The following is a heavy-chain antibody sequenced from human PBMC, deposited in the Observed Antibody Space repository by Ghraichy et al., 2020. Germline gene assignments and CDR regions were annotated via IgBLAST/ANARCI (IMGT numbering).Heavy chain of an antibody. D-gene: IGHD6-19*01. CDR1: GGSVSSSNYY. CDR3: ARSQWLTAATFDY. Sequence: SETLSLTCTVSGGSVSSSNYYWAWIRQPPGKGLEWIGNIHYSGSTNYNPSLKRRVTISVDASKSLFSLNLISVTAADTAVYYCARSQWLTAATFDYWGQGTLVTVSS. V-gene: IGHV4-39*01. J-gene: IGHJ4*02. CDR2: IHYSGST.